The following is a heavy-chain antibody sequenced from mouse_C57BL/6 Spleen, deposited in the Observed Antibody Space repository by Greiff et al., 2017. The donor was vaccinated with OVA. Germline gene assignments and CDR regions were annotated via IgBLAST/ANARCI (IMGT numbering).Heavy chain of an antibody. CDR2: IDPETGGT. D-gene: IGHD1-1*01. CDR1: GYTFTDYE. J-gene: IGHJ2*01. Sequence: QVQLQQSGAELVRPGASVTLSCKASGYTFTDYEMHWVKQTPVHGLEWIGAIDPETGGTAYNQKFKGKAILTADKSSSTAYMELRSLTSEDSAVYYCTRDGSSGYFDYWGQGTTLTVSS. V-gene: IGHV1-15*01. CDR3: TRDGSSGYFDY.